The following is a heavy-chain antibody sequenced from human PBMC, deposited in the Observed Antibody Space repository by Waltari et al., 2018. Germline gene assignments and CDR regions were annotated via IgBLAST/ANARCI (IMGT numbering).Heavy chain of an antibody. V-gene: IGHV3-7*01. D-gene: IGHD2-15*01. Sequence: EVQLVESGGGLVQPGGSLRLSCAASGFTFSSYCMSWVRQAPGRGLEWVANIKQDGREKYYLDSVKGRFASAVDNAKSSRYLQMKSLRAEGTAVYYCAGEYCSGRSCYYFDFWGQGTLVTVSS. J-gene: IGHJ4*02. CDR1: GFTFSSYC. CDR2: IKQDGREK. CDR3: AGEYCSGRSCYYFDF.